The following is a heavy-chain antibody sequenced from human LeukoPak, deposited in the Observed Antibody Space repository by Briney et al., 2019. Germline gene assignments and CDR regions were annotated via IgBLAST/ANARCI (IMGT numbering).Heavy chain of an antibody. Sequence: ASVKVSCKASGYTFTSYDINWVRQATGQGLEWMGWMNPNSGNTGYAQKFQGGVTMTRNTSISTAYMELSSLRSEDTAVYYCAIRYGSGEKYYYYYYMDVWGKGTTVTVSS. CDR3: AIRYGSGEKYYYYYYMDV. V-gene: IGHV1-8*01. D-gene: IGHD3-10*01. J-gene: IGHJ6*03. CDR1: GYTFTSYD. CDR2: MNPNSGNT.